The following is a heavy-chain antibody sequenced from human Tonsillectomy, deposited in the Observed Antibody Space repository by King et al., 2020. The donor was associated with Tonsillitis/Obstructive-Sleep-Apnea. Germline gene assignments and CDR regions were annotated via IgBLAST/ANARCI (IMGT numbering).Heavy chain of an antibody. CDR1: GYSFTRNW. J-gene: IGHJ4*02. CDR2: IYPGDSDT. Sequence: EVQLVESGAEVKKPGESLKISCTGSGYSFTRNWIGWVRQMPGKGLEWMGIIYPGDSDTRYSPSFQGQVTISADKSNSTAYLQWRSLKASDTAMYYCARHRGSGTYLLGVYFPDWGQGTLVTVSS. D-gene: IGHD3-10*01. V-gene: IGHV5-51*01. CDR3: ARHRGSGTYLLGVYFPD.